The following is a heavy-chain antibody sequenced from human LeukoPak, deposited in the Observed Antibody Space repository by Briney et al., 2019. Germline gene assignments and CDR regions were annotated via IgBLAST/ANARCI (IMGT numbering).Heavy chain of an antibody. CDR3: TINRGSGSYYNFYYYYGMVV. V-gene: IGHV1-24*01. CDR2: FDPEDGET. J-gene: IGHJ6*02. CDR1: GYTLPELS. Sequence: GASVKVSCKVSGYTLPELSVHWVRQPPGKGLEGMGGFDPEDGETIYAQKFQGRVTMTEDTSTDTAYMELSSLRSEDTAVYFCTINRGSGSYYNFYYYYGMVVWGQGTTVTVSS. D-gene: IGHD3-10*01.